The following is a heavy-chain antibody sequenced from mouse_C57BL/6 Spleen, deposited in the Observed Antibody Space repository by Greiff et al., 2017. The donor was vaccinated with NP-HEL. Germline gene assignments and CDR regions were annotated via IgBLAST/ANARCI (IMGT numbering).Heavy chain of an antibody. Sequence: EVKLVESGGGLVKPGGSLKLSCAASGFTFSSYTMSWVRQTPEKRLEWVATISGGGGNTYYPDSVKGRFTISRDNAKNTLYLQMSSLRSEDTALYYCARLSHYYGSSLYWYFDVWGTGTTVTVSS. V-gene: IGHV5-9*01. CDR2: ISGGGGNT. D-gene: IGHD1-1*01. CDR3: ARLSHYYGSSLYWYFDV. J-gene: IGHJ1*03. CDR1: GFTFSSYT.